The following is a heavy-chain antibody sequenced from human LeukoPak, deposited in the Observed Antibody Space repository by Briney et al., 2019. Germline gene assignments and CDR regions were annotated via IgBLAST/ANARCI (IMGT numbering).Heavy chain of an antibody. CDR2: ISGSGGST. Sequence: GGSPRLSCAASGFTFSSYAMSWVRQAPGKGLEWVSAISGSGGSTYYADSVKGRFTISRDNSKNTLYLQMNSLRAEDTAVYYCAKLREEISGYFDYWGQGTLVTVSS. J-gene: IGHJ4*02. CDR3: AKLREEISGYFDY. D-gene: IGHD6-25*01. CDR1: GFTFSSYA. V-gene: IGHV3-23*01.